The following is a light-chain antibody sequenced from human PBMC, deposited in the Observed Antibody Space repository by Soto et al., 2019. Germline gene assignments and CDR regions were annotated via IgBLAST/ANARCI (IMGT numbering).Light chain of an antibody. V-gene: IGLV2-11*01. J-gene: IGLJ2*01. Sequence: QSALTQPRSVSGSPGESVTISCSGTSSDVGSYNYVSWYQQYPEKAPKVMIYDVSERPSEVPVRFSGSKSGNTASLTISGLQAEDEAEYFCCSYSGSDSLLFGGGTKLTVL. CDR1: SSDVGSYNY. CDR2: DVS. CDR3: CSYSGSDSLL.